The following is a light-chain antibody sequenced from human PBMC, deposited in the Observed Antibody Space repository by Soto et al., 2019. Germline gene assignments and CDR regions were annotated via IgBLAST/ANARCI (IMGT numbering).Light chain of an antibody. CDR1: QGIASF. J-gene: IGKJ2*01. V-gene: IGKV1-9*01. Sequence: DIQLTQSPSFLAASVGDRVTITCRASQGIASFLAWYQQKPGKAPKLLIYSATTSQTGVSSRFSGSRSGPEFTLTISSLQPEDFATYYCQQLNSYPYTFAQGTKLEIK. CDR2: SAT. CDR3: QQLNSYPYT.